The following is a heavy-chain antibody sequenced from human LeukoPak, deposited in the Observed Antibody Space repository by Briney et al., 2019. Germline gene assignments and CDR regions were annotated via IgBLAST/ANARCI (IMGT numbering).Heavy chain of an antibody. Sequence: SETLSLTCTVFGDSISRSSYYWGWIRQPPGKGLECIGSIYYSGSTYYNPSLKSRVTISVDTSKNQFSLKLSSVTAADTAVYYCARQADCGGDCYPYYFDYWGQGTLVTVSS. CDR1: GDSISRSSYY. CDR3: ARQADCGGDCYPYYFDY. V-gene: IGHV4-39*01. J-gene: IGHJ4*02. D-gene: IGHD2-21*02. CDR2: IYYSGST.